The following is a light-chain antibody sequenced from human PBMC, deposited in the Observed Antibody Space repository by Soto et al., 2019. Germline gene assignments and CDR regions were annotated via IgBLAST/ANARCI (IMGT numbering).Light chain of an antibody. CDR3: NSFTTSSTLS. Sequence: QSALTQPASVSGSPGQSITISCAGSSGDIGGNNYVSWFQQHPGKAPKVILHDVTIRPSGVSNRFSGSKSGNTASLTISGLQAEDEAMYYCNSFTTSSTLSFGGGTKVTVL. CDR2: DVT. J-gene: IGLJ3*02. V-gene: IGLV2-14*01. CDR1: SGDIGGNNY.